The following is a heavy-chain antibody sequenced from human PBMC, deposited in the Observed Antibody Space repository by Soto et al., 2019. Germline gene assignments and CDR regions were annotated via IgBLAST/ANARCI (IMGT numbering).Heavy chain of an antibody. Sequence: EVQLVESGGGLVQPGGPLRLSCAASGFTFSSYWRTWVRQAPGKGLEWVANIKHDGSEKYYVDSVKGRFTISRDNAKNSLYLQMNSLRAEDTAVYYCARDQGWVGYSSVWGQGTLVTVSS. CDR3: ARDQGWVGYSSV. CDR2: IKHDGSEK. CDR1: GFTFSSYW. D-gene: IGHD6-19*01. J-gene: IGHJ4*02. V-gene: IGHV3-7*01.